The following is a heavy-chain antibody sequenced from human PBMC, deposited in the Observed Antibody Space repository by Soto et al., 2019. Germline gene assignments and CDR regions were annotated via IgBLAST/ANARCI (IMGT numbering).Heavy chain of an antibody. J-gene: IGHJ6*02. CDR1: GFTVSSHY. V-gene: IGHV3-53*01. CDR3: VKLLRSWYGHNALDV. Sequence: PGGSLRLSCVASGFTVSSHYMAWVRQAPGKGLEWVALIYSAGYTYYPDSVKGRFTISRDNSKNTLDLQMNSLRVEDTAVYFCVKLLRSWYGHNALDVWGQGTTVTVSS. CDR2: IYSAGYT. D-gene: IGHD4-17*01.